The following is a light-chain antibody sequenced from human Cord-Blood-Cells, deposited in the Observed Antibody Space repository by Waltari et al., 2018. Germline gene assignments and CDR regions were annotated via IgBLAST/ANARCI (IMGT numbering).Light chain of an antibody. J-gene: IGKJ4*01. Sequence: EIVLTQSPGTLSLSPGERATLSCRASKSVSSSYLAWYQQKPGQAPRLLVYGASSRATGIPDRFSGSGSETDFTLNISRLEPEDFAVYYCQQYGSSPLTFGGGTKVEIK. CDR3: QQYGSSPLT. CDR2: GAS. CDR1: KSVSSSY. V-gene: IGKV3-20*01.